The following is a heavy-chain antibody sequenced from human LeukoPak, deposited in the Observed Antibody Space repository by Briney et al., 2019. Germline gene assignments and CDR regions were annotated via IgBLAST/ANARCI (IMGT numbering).Heavy chain of an antibody. V-gene: IGHV4-34*01. CDR2: INHSGST. J-gene: IGHJ6*03. D-gene: IGHD6-6*01. CDR3: ARGPRTRAAPLYYYYYYYMDV. Sequence: SETLSLTCAVYGGSFSGYYWSWIRQPPGKGLEWIGEINHSGSTNYNPSLKSRVTISVDTSKNQFSLKLSSVTAADTAVYYCARGPRTRAAPLYYYYYYYMDVWGKGTTVTVSS. CDR1: GGSFSGYY.